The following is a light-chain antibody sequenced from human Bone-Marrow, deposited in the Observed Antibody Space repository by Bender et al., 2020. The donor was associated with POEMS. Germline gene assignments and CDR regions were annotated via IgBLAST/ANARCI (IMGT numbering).Light chain of an antibody. Sequence: QLVLTQSPSASASLGASVTLTCTLSTGRSSYAIAWHQQQPDKGPRYLMKLNSDGSHNKGDGIPDRFSGSSSGAERYLTISTLQSEDEADYYCQTWDTGVGVFGGGTKLTVL. J-gene: IGLJ3*02. V-gene: IGLV4-69*01. CDR2: LNSDGSH. CDR1: TGRSSYA. CDR3: QTWDTGVGV.